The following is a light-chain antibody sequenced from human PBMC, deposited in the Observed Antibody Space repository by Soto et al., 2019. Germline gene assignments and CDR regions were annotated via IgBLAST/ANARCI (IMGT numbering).Light chain of an antibody. V-gene: IGKV3D-15*01. CDR2: LTF. CDR3: QQYNSWPLT. Sequence: EIVLTQSPATLSSFPGDSVTLSCRASQAVNTRLAWYQHKPGQAPRLLIYLTFTRATGVPDRISGSGSGTEFTLNISSLQSEDFGVYYCQQYNSWPLTFGGGTRVDI. J-gene: IGKJ4*01. CDR1: QAVNTR.